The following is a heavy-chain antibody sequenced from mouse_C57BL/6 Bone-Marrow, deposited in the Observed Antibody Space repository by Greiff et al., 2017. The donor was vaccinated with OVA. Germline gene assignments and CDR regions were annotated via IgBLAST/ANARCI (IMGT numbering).Heavy chain of an antibody. Sequence: EVQLQESGAELVKPGASVKLSCTASGFNITDYYMHWVKQRPEQGLEWIGRIDPEDGETKYAPKFQGKATLTADTSSNTAYLQLSSLTSEDTAVYYCARTAYFDYWGQGTTLTVSS. CDR3: ARTAYFDY. CDR2: IDPEDGET. J-gene: IGHJ2*01. V-gene: IGHV14-2*01. CDR1: GFNITDYY. D-gene: IGHD6-1*01.